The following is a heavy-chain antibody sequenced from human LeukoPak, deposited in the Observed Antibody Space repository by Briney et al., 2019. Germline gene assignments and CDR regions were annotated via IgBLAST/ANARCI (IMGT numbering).Heavy chain of an antibody. CDR3: ARDVTGDYSNAWDWQSYYFDY. CDR2: VNPGSGDT. J-gene: IGHJ4*02. D-gene: IGHD6-19*01. Sequence: GASVKVSCKTSGFTITNYAIHWVRQAPGHRLEWMGWVNPGSGDTKHSEDFQGRLSITRDTSASTVYMALSSLTSEDMAVYYCARDVTGDYSNAWDWQSYYFDYWGQGTLVTVSS. CDR1: GFTITNYA. V-gene: IGHV1-3*03.